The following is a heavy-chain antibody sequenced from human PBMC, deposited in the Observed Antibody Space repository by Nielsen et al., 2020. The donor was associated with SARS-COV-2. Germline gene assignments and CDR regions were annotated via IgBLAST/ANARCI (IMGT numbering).Heavy chain of an antibody. D-gene: IGHD1-26*01. CDR3: ARQRVGATGDFDY. J-gene: IGHJ4*02. Sequence: SETLSLTCTVSGGSISSYYWSWIRQPPGKGLEWIGYIYYSGSTNYNPSLKSRVTISVDTSKNQFSLRLTSVSAADAAVYYCARQRVGATGDFDYWGQGTLVTVSS. V-gene: IGHV4-59*08. CDR2: IYYSGST. CDR1: GGSISSYY.